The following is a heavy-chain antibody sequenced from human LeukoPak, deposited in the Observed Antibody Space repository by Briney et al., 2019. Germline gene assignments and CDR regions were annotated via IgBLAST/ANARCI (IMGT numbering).Heavy chain of an antibody. V-gene: IGHV4-34*01. CDR3: AREIRRSGLGSY. D-gene: IGHD3-3*01. J-gene: IGHJ4*02. CDR1: GGSFSTYY. CDR2: INHSGST. Sequence: KASETLSLTCVVYGGSFSTYYWSWIRQPPGKGLEWIGEINHSGSTNYNPSLKSRLTISVDTSKSQFSLKLSSVTAADTAVYYCAREIRRSGLGSYWGQGTLVTVSS.